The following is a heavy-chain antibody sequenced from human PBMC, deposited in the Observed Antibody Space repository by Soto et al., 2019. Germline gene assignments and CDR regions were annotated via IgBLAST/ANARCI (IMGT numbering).Heavy chain of an antibody. CDR3: AREMEYRSSSYYYYGMDV. Sequence: QVQLVESGGGVVQPGRSLRLSCAASGFTFSSYAMHWVRQAPGKGLEWVAVISYDGSNKYYADSVTGRFTISRDNSTYTLYLQMNSLRAEDTALYYCAREMEYRSSSYYYYGMDVLGQGTTVTVSS. CDR2: ISYDGSNK. D-gene: IGHD6-6*01. V-gene: IGHV3-30-3*01. CDR1: GFTFSSYA. J-gene: IGHJ6*02.